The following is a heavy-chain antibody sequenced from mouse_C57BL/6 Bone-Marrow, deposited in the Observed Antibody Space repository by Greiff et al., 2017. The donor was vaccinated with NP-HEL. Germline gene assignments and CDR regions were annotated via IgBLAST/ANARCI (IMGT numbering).Heavy chain of an antibody. Sequence: VQLQQSGAELVMPGASVKLSCKASGYTFTSYWMHWVKQRPGQGLEWIGEIDPSDSYTNYNQKFKGKSTLTVDKSSSTAYMQLSSLTSEDSAVYYCARNPITTVGAGYAMDYWGQGTSVTVSS. CDR2: IDPSDSYT. V-gene: IGHV1-69*01. CDR1: GYTFTSYW. J-gene: IGHJ4*01. D-gene: IGHD1-1*01. CDR3: ARNPITTVGAGYAMDY.